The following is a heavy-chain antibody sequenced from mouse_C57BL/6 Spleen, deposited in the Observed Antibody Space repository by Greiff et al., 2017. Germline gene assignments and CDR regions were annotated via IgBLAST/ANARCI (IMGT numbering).Heavy chain of an antibody. V-gene: IGHV1-85*01. Sequence: VQLQQSGPELVKPGASVKLSCKASGYTFTSYDINWVKQRPGQGLEWIGWIYPRDGSTKYNEKFKGKATFTVDTSSSTAYMELHSLTSEDSAVYFCAEDDYDDGDYYAMDDWGQGTSVTVSS. CDR3: AEDDYDDGDYYAMDD. CDR1: GYTFTSYD. CDR2: IYPRDGST. D-gene: IGHD2-4*01. J-gene: IGHJ4*01.